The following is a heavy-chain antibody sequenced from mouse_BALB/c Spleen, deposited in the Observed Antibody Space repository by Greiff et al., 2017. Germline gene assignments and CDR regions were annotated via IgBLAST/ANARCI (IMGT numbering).Heavy chain of an antibody. D-gene: IGHD4-1*01. J-gene: IGHJ3*01. CDR3: ALANWDWFAY. CDR2: IDPANGNT. Sequence: EVQLVESGAELVKPGASVKLSCTASGFNIKDTYMHWVKQRPEQGLEWIGRIDPANGNTKYDPKFQGKATITADTSSNTAYLQLSSLTSEDTAVYYCALANWDWFAYWGQGTLVTVSA. CDR1: GFNIKDTY. V-gene: IGHV14-3*02.